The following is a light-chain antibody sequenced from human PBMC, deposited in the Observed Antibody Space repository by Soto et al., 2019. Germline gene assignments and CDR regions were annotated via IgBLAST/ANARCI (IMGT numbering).Light chain of an antibody. Sequence: QSVLTQPASVSGSPGQSITISCAGTSRDGGGYKYVSWYQLHPGTAPKLMIYDVSNRPSGVSNRFSGSKSGNTASLTISGLQAEDEADYYCSSYTSSSTRGGVFGGGTNLTVL. V-gene: IGLV2-14*03. CDR3: SSYTSSSTRGGV. J-gene: IGLJ2*01. CDR1: SRDGGGYKY. CDR2: DVS.